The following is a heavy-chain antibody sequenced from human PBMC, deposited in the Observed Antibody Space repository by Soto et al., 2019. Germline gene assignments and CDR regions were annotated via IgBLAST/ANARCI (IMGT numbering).Heavy chain of an antibody. CDR2: INPNSGGT. CDR1: GCTFTSYD. CDR3: ARYSSSLFYFDY. J-gene: IGHJ4*02. V-gene: IGHV1-2*04. Sequence: ASVKVSCKASGCTFTSYDINWVRQATGQGLEWMGWINPNSGGTNYAQKFQGWVTMTRDTSISTAYMELSRLRSDDTAVYYCARYSSSLFYFDYWGQGTLVTVSS. D-gene: IGHD6-6*01.